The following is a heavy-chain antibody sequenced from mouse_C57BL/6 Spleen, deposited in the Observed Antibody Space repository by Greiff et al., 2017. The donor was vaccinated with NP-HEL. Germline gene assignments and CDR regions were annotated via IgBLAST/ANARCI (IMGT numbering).Heavy chain of an antibody. Sequence: VQLQQPGAELVKPGASVKLSCKASGYTFTSYWMHWVKQRPGQGLEWIGMIHPNSGSTNYNEKFKSKATLTVDKSSSTAYMQLSSLTSEDSAVYYCARGGFITTNYFDYWGQGTTLTVSS. D-gene: IGHD1-1*01. J-gene: IGHJ2*01. CDR2: IHPNSGST. V-gene: IGHV1-64*01. CDR3: ARGGFITTNYFDY. CDR1: GYTFTSYW.